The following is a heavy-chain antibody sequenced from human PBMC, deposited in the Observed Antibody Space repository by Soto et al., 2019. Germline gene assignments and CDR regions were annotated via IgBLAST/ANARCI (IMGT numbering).Heavy chain of an antibody. CDR2: MNPNSGNT. CDR3: ERRPGAARPIGY. V-gene: IGHV1-8*01. CDR1: GYTFTSYD. Sequence: QVQLVQSGAEVKKPGASVKVSCKASGYTFTSYDINWVRQATGQGLEWMGWMNPNSGNTGYAQKFQGRVTMTRNTSKSTAYMELSSLRSEDTAVYYCERRPGAARPIGYWGQGTLVTVSS. D-gene: IGHD6-6*01. J-gene: IGHJ4*02.